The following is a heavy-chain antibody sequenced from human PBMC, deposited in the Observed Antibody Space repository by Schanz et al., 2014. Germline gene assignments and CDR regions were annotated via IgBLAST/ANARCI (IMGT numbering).Heavy chain of an antibody. V-gene: IGHV1-8*02. J-gene: IGHJ6*03. CDR1: GYFFINSG. Sequence: QDQLVESGPEVKKFGATVKVSCKASGYFFINSGISWVRQAPGQGLEWMGGMNPKTGNTDHAQKFQGRVSMAWDTSTSTAYLDLSRLRSEDTGVYYCARAVKANVASVEVIAAQNYYYMDHWGKGTTVTVSS. CDR2: MNPKTGNT. D-gene: IGHD2-21*01. CDR3: ARAVKANVASVEVIAAQNYYYMDH.